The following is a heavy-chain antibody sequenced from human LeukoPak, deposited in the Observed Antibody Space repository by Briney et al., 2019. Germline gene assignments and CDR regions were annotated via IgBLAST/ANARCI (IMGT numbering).Heavy chain of an antibody. V-gene: IGHV1-24*01. CDR1: GYTLTELS. D-gene: IGHD3-10*01. J-gene: IGHJ5*02. Sequence: ASVKVSCKVSGYTLTELSMHWVRQAPGKGLEWMGGFDPEDGETIYAQKFQGRVTMTEDTSTDTAYMELSSLRSEDTAVYYCARRLLWFGEFPFDPWGQGTLVTVSS. CDR2: FDPEDGET. CDR3: ARRLLWFGEFPFDP.